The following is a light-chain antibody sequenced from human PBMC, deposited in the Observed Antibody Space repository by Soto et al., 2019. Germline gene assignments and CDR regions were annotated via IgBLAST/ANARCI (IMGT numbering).Light chain of an antibody. CDR3: QQANSLPQT. J-gene: IGKJ1*01. CDR1: QGISSW. CDR2: AAS. V-gene: IGKV1-12*01. Sequence: DIQMTQSPSSVSASVGDRVTITCRASQGISSWLVWYQQKPGKAPKLLIYAASSLQSGVPSRFSGRGSGTDFTLTISSLQPEDFATYYCQQANSLPQTFGQGTKVDIK.